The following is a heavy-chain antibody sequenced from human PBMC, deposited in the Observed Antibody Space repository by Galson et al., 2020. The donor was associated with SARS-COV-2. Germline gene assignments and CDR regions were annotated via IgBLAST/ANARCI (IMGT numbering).Heavy chain of an antibody. D-gene: IGHD1-1*01. CDR1: GYSFTSYW. Sequence: KIGESLKISCKGSGYSFTSYWISWVRQMPGKGLEWMGRIDPSDSYTNYSPSFQGHVTISADKSISTAYLQWSSLKASDTAMYYCARHPTGYNWNVPTEDYFDYWGQGTLVTVSS. CDR3: ARHPTGYNWNVPTEDYFDY. CDR2: IDPSDSYT. J-gene: IGHJ4*02. V-gene: IGHV5-10-1*01.